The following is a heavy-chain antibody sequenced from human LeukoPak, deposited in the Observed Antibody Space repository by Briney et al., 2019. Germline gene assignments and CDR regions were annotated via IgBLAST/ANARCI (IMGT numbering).Heavy chain of an antibody. J-gene: IGHJ4*02. CDR3: ARRPVYYYDSSGYPAYYFDC. D-gene: IGHD3-22*01. CDR2: IYPGDSDT. CDR1: GYSFTSYW. Sequence: GESLKISCKGSGYSFTSYWIGWVRQMPGKGLEWMGIIYPGDSDTRYSPSFQGQVTISADKSISTAYLQWSSLKASDTAMYYCARRPVYYYDSSGYPAYYFDCWGQGTLVTVSS. V-gene: IGHV5-51*01.